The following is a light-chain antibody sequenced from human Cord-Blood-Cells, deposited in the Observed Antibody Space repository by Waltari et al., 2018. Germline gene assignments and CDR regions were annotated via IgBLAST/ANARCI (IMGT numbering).Light chain of an antibody. CDR3: QQYGSSLLT. CDR2: GSS. Sequence: EIVLTQSPGTLSLSPGERATLSCRASQSVSSSYLAWYQQKPGQAPRLLIYGSSSRATGIPDRFSGSGSGTDFTLNISRLGPEDFAVYYCQQYGSSLLTFGGGTKVEIK. J-gene: IGKJ4*01. V-gene: IGKV3-20*01. CDR1: QSVSSSY.